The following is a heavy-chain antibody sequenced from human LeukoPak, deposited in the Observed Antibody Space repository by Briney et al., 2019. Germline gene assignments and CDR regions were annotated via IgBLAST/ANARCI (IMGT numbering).Heavy chain of an antibody. CDR3: ARAITMVRGVVFDY. V-gene: IGHV1-18*01. J-gene: IGHJ4*02. CDR1: GYTFTSYG. Sequence: AASVKDSCKASGYTFTSYGISGVRPAPGQGVAWMGWISAYNGNTNYAQKLQGRVTMTTDTSTSTAYMELRSLRSDDTAVYYCARAITMVRGVVFDYWGQGTLVTVSS. D-gene: IGHD3-10*01. CDR2: ISAYNGNT.